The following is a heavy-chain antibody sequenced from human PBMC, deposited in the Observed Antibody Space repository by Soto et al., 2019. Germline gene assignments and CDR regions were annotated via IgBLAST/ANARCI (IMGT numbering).Heavy chain of an antibody. CDR1: GYTLTELS. J-gene: IGHJ1*01. Sequence: QVQLVQSGAEVKKPGASVKVSCKVSGYTLTELSMHWVRQAPGKGLEWMGGFDPEDGETIYAQKFQGRVTMTEDTSTDTAYMELSSLRSEDTAVYYCATDPLRVVAENDAEYFQHWGQGTLVTVSS. V-gene: IGHV1-24*01. CDR2: FDPEDGET. CDR3: ATDPLRVVAENDAEYFQH. D-gene: IGHD2-15*01.